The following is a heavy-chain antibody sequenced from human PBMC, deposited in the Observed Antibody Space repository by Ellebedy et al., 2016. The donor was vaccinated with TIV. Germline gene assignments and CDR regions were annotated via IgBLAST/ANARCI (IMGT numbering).Heavy chain of an antibody. CDR2: IYPGDSDT. Sequence: GESLKISCKGSGYSFTIYWIGWVRQMPGKGLECMGIIYPGDSDTRYSPSFQGQVTISADKSINTAYLQWSSLKASDTAMYYCARLSGYSYVLNYYYGMDVWGQGTTVTVSS. CDR1: GYSFTIYW. D-gene: IGHD5-18*01. J-gene: IGHJ6*02. CDR3: ARLSGYSYVLNYYYGMDV. V-gene: IGHV5-51*01.